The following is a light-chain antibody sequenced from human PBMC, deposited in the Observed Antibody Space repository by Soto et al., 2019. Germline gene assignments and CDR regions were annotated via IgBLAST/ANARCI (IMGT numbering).Light chain of an antibody. CDR3: SSYTTNSTYV. CDR1: SSDVGGYNY. V-gene: IGLV2-14*01. Sequence: QSALTQPASVSGSPGQSITISCTGTSSDVGGYNYVSWYQQHPGKAPKVMIYDVSNRPSGVSIRFSGSKSGNTASLTISGLQAEVEADYYCSSYTTNSTYVFGTGTKVTVL. J-gene: IGLJ1*01. CDR2: DVS.